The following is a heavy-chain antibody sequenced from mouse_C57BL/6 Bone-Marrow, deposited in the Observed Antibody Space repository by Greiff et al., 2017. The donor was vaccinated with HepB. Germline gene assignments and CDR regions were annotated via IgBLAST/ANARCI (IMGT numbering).Heavy chain of an antibody. CDR3: VLSHYGSRFAY. CDR1: GYTFTTYP. Sequence: QVQLQQSGAELVKPGASVKMSCKASGYTFTTYPIEWMKQNHGKSLEWIGNFHPYNDDTKYNEKFKGKATLTVEKSSSTVYLELSRVTSEDSAVYYCVLSHYGSRFAYWGQGTLVTVSA. J-gene: IGHJ3*01. D-gene: IGHD1-1*01. V-gene: IGHV1-47*01. CDR2: FHPYNDDT.